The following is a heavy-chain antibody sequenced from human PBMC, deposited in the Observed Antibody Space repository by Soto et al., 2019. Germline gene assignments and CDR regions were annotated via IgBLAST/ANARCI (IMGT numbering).Heavy chain of an antibody. CDR1: GGSISSGGYY. Sequence: TLSPTCTVSGGSISSGGYYCSWIRHHPGKGLEWIGYIYYSGSTYYNPSLKSRVTISVDTSKNQFSLKLSSVTAADTAVYYCARVFSDSSSFFDPWGQGTLVTVSS. V-gene: IGHV4-31*03. CDR3: ARVFSDSSSFFDP. CDR2: IYYSGST. J-gene: IGHJ5*02. D-gene: IGHD6-13*01.